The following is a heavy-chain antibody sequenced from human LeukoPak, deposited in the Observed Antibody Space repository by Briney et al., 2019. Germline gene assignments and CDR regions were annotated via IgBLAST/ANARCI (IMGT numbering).Heavy chain of an antibody. D-gene: IGHD3-10*01. CDR2: IYSGGST. CDR1: SFTVSSSY. V-gene: IGHV3-66*04. J-gene: IGHJ4*02. CDR3: ARLPSGDY. Sequence: GRSLRLSCAASSFTVSSSYMTWVRQAPGKGLEWVSIIYSGGSTYYADSVKGRFTISRDISKNTLYLQMNSLRAEGTAVYYCARLPSGDYWGQGTLVTVSS.